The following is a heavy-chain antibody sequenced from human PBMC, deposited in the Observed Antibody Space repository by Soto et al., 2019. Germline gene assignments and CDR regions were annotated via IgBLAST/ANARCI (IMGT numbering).Heavy chain of an antibody. J-gene: IGHJ4*02. CDR2: INPNSGGT. D-gene: IGHD6-13*01. V-gene: IGHV1-2*02. CDR3: ARDGIAAAGLPFDY. Sequence: ASVKVSCKASGYTFTGYYIHWVRQAPGQGLEWMGWINPNSGGTNYAQKFQGRVTMTRDTSISTAYMELSRLRSDDTAVYYCARDGIAAAGLPFDYWGQGTLVTVSS. CDR1: GYTFTGYY.